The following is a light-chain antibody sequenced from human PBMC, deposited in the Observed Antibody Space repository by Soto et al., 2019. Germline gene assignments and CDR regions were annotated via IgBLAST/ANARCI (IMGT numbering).Light chain of an antibody. V-gene: IGKV1-5*01. Sequence: DIQITQSPSTLSASVGDTVTVTCRASQSVSGWLAWYQQKPGEAPKLLIYDASALPRGVPSRLSGSGSGTKLALPCASLQPDDLSTYYCQQSETLSVTFGPGTKVQI. CDR1: QSVSGW. CDR2: DAS. J-gene: IGKJ1*01. CDR3: QQSETLSVT.